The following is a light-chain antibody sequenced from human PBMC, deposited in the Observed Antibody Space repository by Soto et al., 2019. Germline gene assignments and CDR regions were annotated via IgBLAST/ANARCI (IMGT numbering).Light chain of an antibody. Sequence: EVVLTQSPGTLSLSPGERATLSCRAGQSFIGTHLAWYQQKPGQAPRLLIYCASTRATGIPDRFSGSGSGTDFTLTISSLEPEDFAVYYCQQYGSAPRTFGQGTKVDIK. CDR1: QSFIGTH. J-gene: IGKJ1*01. CDR2: CAS. V-gene: IGKV3-20*01. CDR3: QQYGSAPRT.